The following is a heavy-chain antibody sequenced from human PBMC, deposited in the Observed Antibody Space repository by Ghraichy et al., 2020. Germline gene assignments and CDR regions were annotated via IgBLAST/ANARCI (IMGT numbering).Heavy chain of an antibody. CDR1: GFTFSSYS. V-gene: IGHV3-21*01. Sequence: SCAASGFTFSSYSMNWVRQAPGKGLEWVSSISSSSSYIYYADSVKGRFTISRDNAKNSLYLQMNSLRAEDTAVYYCARVGIVGFDYWGQGTLVTVSS. CDR3: ARVGIVGFDY. CDR2: ISSSSSYI. D-gene: IGHD2/OR15-2a*01. J-gene: IGHJ4*02.